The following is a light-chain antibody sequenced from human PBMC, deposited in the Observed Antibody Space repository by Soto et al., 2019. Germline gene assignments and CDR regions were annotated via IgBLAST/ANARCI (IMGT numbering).Light chain of an antibody. CDR1: QGISRW. CDR2: GAS. Sequence: DIQMTQSPSFVSASVGDRVTITCRASQGISRWLAWYQQRPGKAPELLIYGASSLQSGVPSRFSGSGSGTDFTLTISSLQSEDFATYYCQQANSFPLTFGQGTRVEIK. J-gene: IGKJ5*01. CDR3: QQANSFPLT. V-gene: IGKV1-12*01.